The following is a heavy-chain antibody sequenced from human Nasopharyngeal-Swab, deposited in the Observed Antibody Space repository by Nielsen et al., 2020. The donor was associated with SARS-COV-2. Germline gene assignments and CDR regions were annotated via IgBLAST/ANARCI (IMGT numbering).Heavy chain of an antibody. V-gene: IGHV4-34*01. CDR3: ARRSSGYSRGLDY. D-gene: IGHD6-19*01. CDR2: INHGGST. J-gene: IGHJ4*02. Sequence: WIRQPPGKGLEWIGEINHGGSTNYNPSLKSRVTISVDTSKNQFSLKLSSVTAADTAVYYCARRSSGYSRGLDYWGQGTLVTVSS.